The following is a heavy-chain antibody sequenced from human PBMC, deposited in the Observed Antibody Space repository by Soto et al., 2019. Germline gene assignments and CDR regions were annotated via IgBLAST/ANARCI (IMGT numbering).Heavy chain of an antibody. Sequence: QVQLVQSGAEVKKPGASVKVSCKASGYTFANYYINWVRQAPGQGLEWMGVINPSGGSARYTQKFQGGVTMTRDTSTSTVYMELSSLRSEDTAMYYCPRDPRLEDCYTTSCYSEAWFDPWGQGTLVTVSS. CDR3: PRDPRLEDCYTTSCYSEAWFDP. CDR2: INPSGGSA. D-gene: IGHD2-2*01. V-gene: IGHV1-46*03. CDR1: GYTFANYY. J-gene: IGHJ5*02.